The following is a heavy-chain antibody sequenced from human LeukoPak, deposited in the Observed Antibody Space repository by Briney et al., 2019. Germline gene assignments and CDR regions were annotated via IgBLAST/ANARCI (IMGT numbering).Heavy chain of an antibody. Sequence: SQTLSLTCAISGDSVSSNSAAWNWIRQSPSRGLEWLGRTYYRSKWYNDYAVSVKSRTTINPDTSKNQFSLQLNSVTPEDTAVYYCVRAPPYSSASWGYYGMDVWGQGTTVTVSS. J-gene: IGHJ6*02. CDR2: TYYRSKWYN. V-gene: IGHV6-1*01. D-gene: IGHD6-19*01. CDR1: GDSVSSNSAA. CDR3: VRAPPYSSASWGYYGMDV.